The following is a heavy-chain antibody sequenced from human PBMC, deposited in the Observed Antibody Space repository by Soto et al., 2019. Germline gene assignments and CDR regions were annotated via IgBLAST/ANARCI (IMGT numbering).Heavy chain of an antibody. D-gene: IGHD7-27*01. Sequence: QGQLMQSGAEVKKPGASVKVSCKASGYTFTGSYIHWVRQAPGQGLEWMGWINPNSGDTNYAQKFQDWVTMTRDTSISTAYMELSRLRSDDTVVYYCASVGTPNYFDYWGQGTLITVSS. CDR2: INPNSGDT. CDR3: ASVGTPNYFDY. CDR1: GYTFTGSY. V-gene: IGHV1-2*04. J-gene: IGHJ4*02.